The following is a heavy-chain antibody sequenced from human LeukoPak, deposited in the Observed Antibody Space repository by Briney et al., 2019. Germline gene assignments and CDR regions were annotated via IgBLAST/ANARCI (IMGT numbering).Heavy chain of an antibody. CDR1: GFTISNSNYA. D-gene: IGHD2-2*02. Sequence: PGRSLRLSCAASGFTISNSNYAMHWVRQAPGEGLEWVAVISYDGSNKYYADSVKGRFTISRDNFKNMLYLQMNSLRAEDTAVYYCARAILRPGFDYWGQGTLVTVSS. CDR3: ARAILRPGFDY. CDR2: ISYDGSNK. V-gene: IGHV3-30*04. J-gene: IGHJ4*02.